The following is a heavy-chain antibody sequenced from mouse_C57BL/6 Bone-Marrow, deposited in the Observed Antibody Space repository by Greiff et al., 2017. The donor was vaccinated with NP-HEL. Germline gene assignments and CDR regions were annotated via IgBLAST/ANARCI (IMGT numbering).Heavy chain of an antibody. V-gene: IGHV2-3*01. CDR1: GFSLTSYG. J-gene: IGHJ3*01. CDR3: AKLGRGFAY. CDR2: IWGDGSS. Sequence: VKLVESGPGLVAPSQSLSISCTVSGFSLTSYGVSWVRQPPGKGLEWLGVIWGDGSSNYYSALISRLSISKDNSKSQFVLKLNSLQTDDTATYYCAKLGRGFAYWGQGTLVTVSA.